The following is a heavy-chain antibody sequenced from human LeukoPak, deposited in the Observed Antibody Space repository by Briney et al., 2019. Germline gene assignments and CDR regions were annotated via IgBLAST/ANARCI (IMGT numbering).Heavy chain of an antibody. D-gene: IGHD3-10*01. CDR2: IYTSGST. J-gene: IGHJ6*02. CDR1: GGSISSYY. Sequence: SETLSLTCTVSGGSISSYYWSWIRQPAGKGLEWIGRIYTSGSTNYNPSLKSRVTISVDTSKNQFSLKLSSVTAADTAVYYCARDMRLGGFGEVPYGMDVWGQGTTVTVSS. CDR3: ARDMRLGGFGEVPYGMDV. V-gene: IGHV4-4*07.